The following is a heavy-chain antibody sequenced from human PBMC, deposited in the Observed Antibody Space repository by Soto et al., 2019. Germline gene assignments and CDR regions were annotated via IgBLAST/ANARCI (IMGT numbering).Heavy chain of an antibody. CDR3: SRDAQKWLVAAFDI. CDR2: ISNIGNYL. D-gene: IGHD6-19*01. CDR1: GFTFSSFG. V-gene: IGHV3-21*05. J-gene: IGHJ3*02. Sequence: GGSLRLSCAASGFTFSSFGMHWVRQAPGKGLEWVANISNIGNYLCYADSVKGRFTISRDNAKNSLYLQMNSLRAEDTAVYYCSRDAQKWLVAAFDIWGQGTMVTVSS.